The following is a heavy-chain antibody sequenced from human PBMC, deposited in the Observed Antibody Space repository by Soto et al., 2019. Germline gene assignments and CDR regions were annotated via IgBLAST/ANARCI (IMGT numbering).Heavy chain of an antibody. CDR2: IKQDGSEK. CDR1: GFTFSSYW. D-gene: IGHD1-1*01. J-gene: IGHJ6*02. CDR3: ARRQTKTRPGQDGMDV. V-gene: IGHV3-7*05. Sequence: GGSLRLSCAASGFTFSSYWMSWVRQAPGKGLEWVANIKQDGSEKYYVDSVKGRFTISRDNAKNSLYLQMNSLRAEDTAVYYCARRQTKTRPGQDGMDVWGQGTTVTVSS.